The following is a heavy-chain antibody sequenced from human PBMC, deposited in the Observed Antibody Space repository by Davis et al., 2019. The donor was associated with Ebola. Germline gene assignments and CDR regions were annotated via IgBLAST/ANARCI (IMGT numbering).Heavy chain of an antibody. Sequence: SETLSLTCTVSGGSISSYYWSWIRQPPGKGLEWIGYIYYSGSTNYNPSLKSRVTISVDTSKNQFSLKLSSVTAADTAVYYCARDHSSPRHYYYYGMDVWGKGTTVTVSS. V-gene: IGHV4-59*01. CDR3: ARDHSSPRHYYYYGMDV. CDR2: IYYSGST. CDR1: GGSISSYY. J-gene: IGHJ6*04. D-gene: IGHD6-13*01.